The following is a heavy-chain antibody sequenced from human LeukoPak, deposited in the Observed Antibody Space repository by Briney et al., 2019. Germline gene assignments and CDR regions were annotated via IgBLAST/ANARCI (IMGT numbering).Heavy chain of an antibody. J-gene: IGHJ6*03. CDR1: GFTFSGYA. D-gene: IGHD6-13*01. CDR2: ISGSGGST. CDR3: AKDKGIAAAPLDYMDV. Sequence: GSLRLSCAASGFTFSGYAMSWVRQTPGKGLEWVSAISGSGGSTYYAASVKGRFTISRDNSKNTLYLQMNSLRAEDTAVYYCAKDKGIAAAPLDYMDVWGKGTTVTVSS. V-gene: IGHV3-23*01.